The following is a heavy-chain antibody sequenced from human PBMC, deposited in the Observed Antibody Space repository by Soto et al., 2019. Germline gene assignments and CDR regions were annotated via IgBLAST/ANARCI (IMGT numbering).Heavy chain of an antibody. J-gene: IGHJ6*02. V-gene: IGHV1-69*13. CDR3: ARRSIIAAAGKGGYYYYGMDV. Sequence: AVKVSCKASGRTFSSYAISWVRQAPGQGLEWMGGIIPIFGTANYAQKFQGRVTITADESTSTAYMELSSLRSEDTAVYYCARRSIIAAAGKGGYYYYGMDVWGQGTTVTVSS. CDR2: IIPIFGTA. D-gene: IGHD6-13*01. CDR1: GRTFSSYA.